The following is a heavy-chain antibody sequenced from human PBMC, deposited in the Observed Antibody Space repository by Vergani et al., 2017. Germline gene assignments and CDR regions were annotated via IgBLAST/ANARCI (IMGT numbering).Heavy chain of an antibody. J-gene: IGHJ6*02. CDR1: GFTFDDYA. CDR3: TSVSSWAPYYYYGMDV. D-gene: IGHD6-13*01. Sequence: EVQLVESGGGLVQPGRSLRLSCAASGFTFDDYAMHWVRQAPGKGLEWVSGISWNSGSIGYADSVKGRFTISRDNAKNSLYLQMNSLRAEDTALYYCTSVSSWAPYYYYGMDVWGQGTTVTVSS. V-gene: IGHV3-9*01. CDR2: ISWNSGSI.